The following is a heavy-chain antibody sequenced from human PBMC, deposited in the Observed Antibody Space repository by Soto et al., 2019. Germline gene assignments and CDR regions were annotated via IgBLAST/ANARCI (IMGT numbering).Heavy chain of an antibody. CDR3: AREGRITMVRGVIRYYYYMDV. CDR2: INHSGST. Sequence: SETLSLTCAVYGGSFSGYYWSWIRQPPGKGLEWIGEINHSGSTNYNPSLKSRVTISVDTSKNQFSLKLSSVTAADTAVYCCAREGRITMVRGVIRYYYYMDVWGKGTTVTVSS. D-gene: IGHD3-10*01. V-gene: IGHV4-34*01. CDR1: GGSFSGYY. J-gene: IGHJ6*03.